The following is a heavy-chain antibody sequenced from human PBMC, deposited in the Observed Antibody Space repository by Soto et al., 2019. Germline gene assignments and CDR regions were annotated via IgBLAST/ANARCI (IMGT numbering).Heavy chain of an antibody. D-gene: IGHD3-3*01. CDR2: VYHTGRT. V-gene: IGHV4-61*08. CDR3: ARDFAYFDS. J-gene: IGHJ4*02. Sequence: SETLSLTCTVSGGSISSGDYYWSWIRQPPGKGLEWIGYVYHTGRTSYNPSLKSRVSISMDTSKNQFSLNLDSVTAADTAVYFCARDFAYFDSWGQGTLVTVSS. CDR1: GGSISSGDYY.